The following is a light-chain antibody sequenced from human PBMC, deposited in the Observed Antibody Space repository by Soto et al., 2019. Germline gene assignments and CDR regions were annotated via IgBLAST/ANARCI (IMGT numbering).Light chain of an antibody. CDR2: GAS. CDR1: QSISSTY. Sequence: ENVLTQSPGTLSLSPGERATLSCRASQSISSTYLAWYQQKPGQPPRLLMYGASNRATGIPDRFSGSGSGTDFTLTISRLEPEDFAAYYCQQYSGSPPLTFGGGTKVEIK. J-gene: IGKJ4*01. V-gene: IGKV3-20*01. CDR3: QQYSGSPPLT.